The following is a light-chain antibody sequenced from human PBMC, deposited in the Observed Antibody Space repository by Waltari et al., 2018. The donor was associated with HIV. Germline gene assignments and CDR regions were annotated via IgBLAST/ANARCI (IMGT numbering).Light chain of an antibody. CDR1: SSDVGGFNS. Sequence: SALTQPASVSGSPGQSITISCTGTSSDVGGFNSVSWYQQHPGKAPKLMNYDVSNRPSGVSNRFSGSKSGNTASLTISGLQAEDEADYYCSSYTISSTLVFGGGTKLTVL. CDR2: DVS. V-gene: IGLV2-14*01. CDR3: SSYTISSTLV. J-gene: IGLJ2*01.